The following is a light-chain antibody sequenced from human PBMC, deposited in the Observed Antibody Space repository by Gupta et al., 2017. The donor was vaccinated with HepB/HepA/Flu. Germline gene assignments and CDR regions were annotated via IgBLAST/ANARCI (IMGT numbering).Light chain of an antibody. Sequence: ELVLTQSPATLSLSPGERATLSCRASQSVSRNLAWYQKKPGQAPRLLIYEASNRATGITASFSGSGDGTDFTLTIIGRDPEDFAVYFCQQQDNCHPHVTFGQGTQVEI. CDR3: QQQDNCHPHVT. CDR2: EAS. J-gene: IGKJ5*01. CDR1: QSVSRN. V-gene: IGKV3-11*01.